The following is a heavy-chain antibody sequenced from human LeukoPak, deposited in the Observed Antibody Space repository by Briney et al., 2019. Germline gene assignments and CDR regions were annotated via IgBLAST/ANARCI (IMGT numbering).Heavy chain of an antibody. CDR1: GFTFSSYG. CDR2: ISYDGSNK. J-gene: IGHJ4*02. Sequence: PGGSLRLSCAASGFTFSSYGMHWVRQAPGKGLEWVAVISYDGSNKYYADSVKGRFAISRDNSKNTLYLQMNSLRAEDTAVYYCVKDTYGSGSYPDYWGQGTLVTVSS. V-gene: IGHV3-30*18. CDR3: VKDTYGSGSYPDY. D-gene: IGHD3-10*01.